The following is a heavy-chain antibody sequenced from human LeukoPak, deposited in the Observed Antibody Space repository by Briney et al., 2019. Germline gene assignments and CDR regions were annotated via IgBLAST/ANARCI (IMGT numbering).Heavy chain of an antibody. CDR3: ARRDRTVVGDTGYHYWYFDN. CDR2: ISDSGST. V-gene: IGHV4-59*08. D-gene: IGHD5-12*01. Sequence: SETLSLTCTVSGGSISIYYWSWVRQFPGKGLEWIGYISDSGSTNYSPSLESRVTISVDTSKNKFFLILGSVTAADTAVYYCARRDRTVVGDTGYHYWYFDNWGQGTLVTVSS. CDR1: GGSISIYY. J-gene: IGHJ4*02.